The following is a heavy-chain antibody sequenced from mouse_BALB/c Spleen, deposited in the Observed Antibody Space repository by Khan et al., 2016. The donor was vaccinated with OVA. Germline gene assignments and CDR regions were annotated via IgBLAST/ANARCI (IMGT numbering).Heavy chain of an antibody. CDR3: TRHGYVAWFTY. CDR2: IDPFSGVS. D-gene: IGHD2-2*01. Sequence: VQLQQSGPELMKPGASVKISCKASGYSFTNYYIHWVIQSHGKSLEWIGYIDPFSGVSTYNQKFKGKATLTVDTSSSTAYIHLGNLTSEDSAVYYCTRHGYVAWFTYWGQGTLVTVSA. V-gene: IGHV1S135*01. CDR1: GYSFTNYY. J-gene: IGHJ3*01.